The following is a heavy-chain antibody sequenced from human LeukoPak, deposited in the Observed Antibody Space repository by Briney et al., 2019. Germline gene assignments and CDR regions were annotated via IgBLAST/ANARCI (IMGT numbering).Heavy chain of an antibody. CDR1: GGTFSSYA. CDR2: IIPIFGTA. D-gene: IGHD2-15*01. J-gene: IGHJ5*02. V-gene: IGHV1-69*13. Sequence: SVKVSCKASGGTFSSYAISWVRQAPGQGLEWMGGIIPIFGTANYAQKFQGRVTITADESTSTAYMELSSLRSEDTAVYYCARGRCSGGSCGNWFDPWGQGTLVTVSS. CDR3: ARGRCSGGSCGNWFDP.